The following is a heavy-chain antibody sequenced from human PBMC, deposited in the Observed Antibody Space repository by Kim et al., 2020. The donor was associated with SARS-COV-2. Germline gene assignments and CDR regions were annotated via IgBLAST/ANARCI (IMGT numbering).Heavy chain of an antibody. D-gene: IGHD6-19*01. J-gene: IGHJ4*02. V-gene: IGHV3-53*01. CDR3: AREGAVAGHIDY. Sequence: YADSVTARFTISRDNSKNTLYLQMNSLRAEDTAMYYCAREGAVAGHIDYWGQGTLVTVST.